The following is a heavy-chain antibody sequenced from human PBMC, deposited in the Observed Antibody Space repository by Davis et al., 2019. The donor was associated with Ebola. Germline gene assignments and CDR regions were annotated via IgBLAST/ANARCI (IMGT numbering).Heavy chain of an antibody. V-gene: IGHV1-3*01. D-gene: IGHD1-1*01. CDR3: ARGLTGTTD. CDR1: GGTFISYT. Sequence: ASVKVSCKASGGTFISYTLHWVRQAPGQRPEWMGWINAGNGNTKYSQKFQGRVTITADKSTSTAYMELSSLRSEDTAVYYCARGLTGTTDWGQGTLVTVSS. CDR2: INAGNGNT. J-gene: IGHJ4*02.